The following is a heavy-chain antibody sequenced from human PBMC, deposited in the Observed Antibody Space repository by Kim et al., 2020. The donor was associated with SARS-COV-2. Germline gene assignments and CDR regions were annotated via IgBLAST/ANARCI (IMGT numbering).Heavy chain of an antibody. Sequence: SVKGRVTIARHNSKNTLYLQMNSLRAEDTAVYYCAKATRIKYDSSGYLSYWGQGTLVTVSS. J-gene: IGHJ4*02. CDR3: AKATRIKYDSSGYLSY. D-gene: IGHD3-22*01. V-gene: IGHV3-53*04.